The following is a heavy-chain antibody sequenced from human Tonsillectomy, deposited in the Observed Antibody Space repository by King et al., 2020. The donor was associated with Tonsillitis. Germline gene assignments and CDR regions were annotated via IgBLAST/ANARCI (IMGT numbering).Heavy chain of an antibody. CDR2: IIPIFGTA. V-gene: IGHV1-69*01. CDR1: GGTFSSYV. D-gene: IGHD1-26*01. Sequence: QLVQSGAEVKKPGSSVKVSCKASGGTFSSYVISWVRQAPGQGLEWMGRIIPIFGTANYAQKFQVRVTITADESTRTAYMELSSLRSEDTALYYCAREGVGDRVGSFDYWGQGTLVTVSS. J-gene: IGHJ4*02. CDR3: AREGVGDRVGSFDY.